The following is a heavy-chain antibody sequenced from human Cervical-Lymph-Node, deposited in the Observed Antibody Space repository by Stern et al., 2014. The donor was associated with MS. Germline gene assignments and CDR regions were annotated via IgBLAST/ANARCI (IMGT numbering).Heavy chain of an antibody. Sequence: EVQLLESGGGLVQPGGSLRLSCAASASPVTHNYIAWVRHPPGKGLEWVSIIYSDGRTSYADSVKGRFTISRDNSKNTVDLLMNSLGSSDTAVYFCARDPGYNYGLDYWGQGTLVTVFS. J-gene: IGHJ4*02. CDR1: ASPVTHNY. CDR3: ARDPGYNYGLDY. V-gene: IGHV3-53*01. D-gene: IGHD5-18*01. CDR2: IYSDGRT.